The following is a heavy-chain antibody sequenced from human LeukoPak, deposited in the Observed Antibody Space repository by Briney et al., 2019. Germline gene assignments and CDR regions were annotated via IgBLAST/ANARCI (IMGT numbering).Heavy chain of an antibody. CDR2: INKDGSNT. Sequence: PGGSLRLSCAASGFTFSSHWMHWVRQVPGKGLVWVSRINKDGSNTFYADSVKGRFTISRDNAKNTLYLQMNSLGVEDTAVYYCARDPHWGASDYWGQGTLVTVSS. CDR3: ARDPHWGASDY. J-gene: IGHJ4*02. D-gene: IGHD1-26*01. CDR1: GFTFSSHW. V-gene: IGHV3-74*01.